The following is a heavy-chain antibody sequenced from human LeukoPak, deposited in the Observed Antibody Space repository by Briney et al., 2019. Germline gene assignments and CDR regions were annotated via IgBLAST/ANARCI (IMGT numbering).Heavy chain of an antibody. J-gene: IGHJ5*02. CDR1: GFTFSSYS. CDR2: ISSSSSYI. V-gene: IGHV3-21*04. Sequence: GGSLRLSCAASGFTFSSYSMNWVRQAPGKGLEWVSSISSSSSYIYYADSVKGRFTISRDNAKNSLYLQMNSLRAEDTALYYCAKGSYYYDSSGYISWGQGTLVTVSS. D-gene: IGHD3-22*01. CDR3: AKGSYYYDSSGYIS.